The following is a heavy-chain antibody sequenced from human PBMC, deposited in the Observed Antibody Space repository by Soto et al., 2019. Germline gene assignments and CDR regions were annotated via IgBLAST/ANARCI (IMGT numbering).Heavy chain of an antibody. Sequence: QITLKESGPTLVKPTQTLTLTCTFSGFSLTTSGVGVGWIRQPPGKALELLALIYWDDDKRYSPSLKSRVTITKYTSKNQVVLTMTNVGPVDTATYYCARSIAARPVLGALDMWGQGTMVSVSS. V-gene: IGHV2-5*02. J-gene: IGHJ3*02. CDR3: ARSIAARPVLGALDM. D-gene: IGHD6-6*01. CDR1: GFSLTTSGVG. CDR2: IYWDDDK.